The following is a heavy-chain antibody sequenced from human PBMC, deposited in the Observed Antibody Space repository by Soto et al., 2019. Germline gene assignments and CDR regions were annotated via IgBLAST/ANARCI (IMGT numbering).Heavy chain of an antibody. J-gene: IGHJ5*02. Sequence: AGGSLRLSCAASGFTFSTDAMSWVRQAPGKGLEWVSTISGSGGNTYYADSVKGRFTISRDNSKNTLYLQMNSLRADDTAVYYCARDTTFDPWGQGTLVTVSS. D-gene: IGHD1-26*01. CDR1: GFTFSTDA. V-gene: IGHV3-23*01. CDR2: ISGSGGNT. CDR3: ARDTTFDP.